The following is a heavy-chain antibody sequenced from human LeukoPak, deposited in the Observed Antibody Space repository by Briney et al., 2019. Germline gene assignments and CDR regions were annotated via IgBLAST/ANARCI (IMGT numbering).Heavy chain of an antibody. CDR1: GGTFSSYA. V-gene: IGHV1-69*04. CDR3: ARGARNFDY. J-gene: IGHJ4*02. CDR2: IIPILGIA. Sequence: ASVKVSCKASGGTFSSYAISWVRQAPGQGLEWMGRIIPILGIANYAQKFQGRVTITTDESTSTAYMELSSLRSEDTAVYYCARGARNFDYWGQGTLVTVSS.